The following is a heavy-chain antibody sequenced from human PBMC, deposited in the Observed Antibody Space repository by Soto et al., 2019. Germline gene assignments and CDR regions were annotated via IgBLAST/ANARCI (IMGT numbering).Heavy chain of an antibody. Sequence: LRLSCAASGFTFSSYSMNWVRQAPGKGLEWVSSISSSSSYIYYADSVKGRFTISRDNAKNSLYLQMNSLRAEDTAVYYCARYQPLLLGSYWGQGTLVTVSS. V-gene: IGHV3-21*01. CDR2: ISSSSSYI. CDR3: ARYQPLLLGSY. J-gene: IGHJ4*02. CDR1: GFTFSSYS. D-gene: IGHD2-2*01.